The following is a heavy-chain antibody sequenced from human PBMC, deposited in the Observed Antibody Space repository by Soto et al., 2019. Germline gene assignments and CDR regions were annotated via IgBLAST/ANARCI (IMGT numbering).Heavy chain of an antibody. D-gene: IGHD6-6*01. CDR2: INPSGGST. CDR1: GYTFTSYY. V-gene: IGHV1-46*01. CDR3: ARELLRRPHYNYFDP. Sequence: GASRKVCCNASGYTFTSYYMHWVRQAPGQGLEWMGIINPSGGSTSYAQKFQGRVTMTRDTSTSTVYMELSSLRSEDTAVYYCARELLRRPHYNYFDPWGKGTLATVSS. J-gene: IGHJ5*02.